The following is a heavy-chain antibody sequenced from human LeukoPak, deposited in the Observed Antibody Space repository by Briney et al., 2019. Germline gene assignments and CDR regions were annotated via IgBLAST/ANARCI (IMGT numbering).Heavy chain of an antibody. Sequence: GGSLRLSCAASGFTFSSYAMHWVRQAPGKGLEWVAVISYDGSNKYYADSVKGRFTISRDNSKNTLYLQMNSLRAEDTALYFCARALGWKAFDIWGRGTLVTVS. CDR3: ARALGWKAFDI. J-gene: IGHJ3*02. CDR2: ISYDGSNK. CDR1: GFTFSSYA. V-gene: IGHV3-30-3*01. D-gene: IGHD1-1*01.